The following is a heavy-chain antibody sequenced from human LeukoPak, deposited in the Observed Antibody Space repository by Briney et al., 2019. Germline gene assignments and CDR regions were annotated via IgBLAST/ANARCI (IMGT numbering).Heavy chain of an antibody. V-gene: IGHV4-34*01. CDR3: ARGLGITGTIRYYYYMDV. CDR1: GGSFSGYY. D-gene: IGHD1-7*01. J-gene: IGHJ6*03. CDR2: INHSGST. Sequence: SETLSLTCAVYGGSFSGYYWSWIRQPPGKGLEWIGEINHSGSTNYNPSLKSRVTISVDTSKNQFSLKLSSVTAADTAVYYCARGLGITGTIRYYYYMDVWGKGTTVTVSS.